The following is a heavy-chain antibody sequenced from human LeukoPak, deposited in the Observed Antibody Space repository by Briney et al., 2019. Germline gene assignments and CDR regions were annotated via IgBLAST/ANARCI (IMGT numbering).Heavy chain of an antibody. CDR1: GGPISSYS. J-gene: IGHJ5*02. CDR3: ARDRTGWFDP. Sequence: SETLSLTCTVSGGPISSYSWSWIRQPAGKGPEWIGRFYISGSTHYSPPLKSRVTVSLDKSRNQFSLKMSSVTAADTAVYYCARDRTGWFDPWGQGILVTVSS. V-gene: IGHV4-4*07. CDR2: FYISGST.